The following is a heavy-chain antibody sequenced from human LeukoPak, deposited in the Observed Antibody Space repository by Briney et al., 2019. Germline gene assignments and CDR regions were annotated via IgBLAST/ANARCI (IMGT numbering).Heavy chain of an antibody. J-gene: IGHJ5*02. CDR2: INPNSGGT. Sequence: GSSVKVSCKASGGTFSSYAISRVRQAPGQGLEWMGWINPNSGGTNYAQKLQGRVTMTTDTSTSTVYMELRSLRSDDTAVYYCARVQIGYSSSWYLFDPWGQGTLVTVSS. D-gene: IGHD6-13*01. V-gene: IGHV1-18*01. CDR1: GGTFSSYA. CDR3: ARVQIGYSSSWYLFDP.